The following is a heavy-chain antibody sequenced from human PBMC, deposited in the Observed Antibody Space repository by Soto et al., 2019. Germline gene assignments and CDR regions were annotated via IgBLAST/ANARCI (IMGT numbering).Heavy chain of an antibody. J-gene: IGHJ4*02. CDR3: AHRLYSSAWPWDSGVFDY. Sequence: QITLKVSGPTLVKPTQTLTLTCTLSGFSLSTGGVGVGWIRQPPGKALEWLALIYWDDDKRYSPSLKSRLTITKDTSKNQVVLTMTNMDPVDTATYYCAHRLYSSAWPWDSGVFDYWGQGTLVTVSS. CDR2: IYWDDDK. CDR1: GFSLSTGGVG. V-gene: IGHV2-5*02. D-gene: IGHD6-19*01.